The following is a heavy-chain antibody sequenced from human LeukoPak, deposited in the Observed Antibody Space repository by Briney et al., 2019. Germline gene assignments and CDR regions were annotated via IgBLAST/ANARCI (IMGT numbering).Heavy chain of an antibody. D-gene: IGHD5-18*01. CDR2: ISSNGGST. J-gene: IGHJ6*03. V-gene: IGHV3-64*01. Sequence: GGSLRLSCAASGFTFSSYAMHWVRQAPGKGLEYVSAISSNGGSTYYANSVKGRFTISRDNSKNTLYLQMNSLRAEDTAVYYCAKVKDTATALYYYYYMDVWGKGTTVTVSS. CDR3: AKVKDTATALYYYYYMDV. CDR1: GFTFSSYA.